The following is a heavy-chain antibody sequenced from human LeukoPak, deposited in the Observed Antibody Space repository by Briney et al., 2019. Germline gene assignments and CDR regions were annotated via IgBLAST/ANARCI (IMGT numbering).Heavy chain of an antibody. D-gene: IGHD3-22*01. Sequence: GGSLRLSCAASGFTFSSCAMTWVRQAPGKGLEWVSTISGTGGSTHYADSVKGRFTISRDNSKNTLFLQMNTLRADDTAIYYCAKAQYDSSGYYYLDWGQGTLVTASS. CDR2: ISGTGGST. J-gene: IGHJ4*02. CDR1: GFTFSSCA. V-gene: IGHV3-23*01. CDR3: AKAQYDSSGYYYLD.